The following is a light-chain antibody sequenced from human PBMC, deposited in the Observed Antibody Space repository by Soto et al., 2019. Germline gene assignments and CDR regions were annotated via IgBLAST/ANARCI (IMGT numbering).Light chain of an antibody. V-gene: IGLV3-21*02. J-gene: IGLJ2*01. Sequence: SYELTQPPSVSVAPGQTARIPCGETKIETKSVHWYQQRPGQAPILVVYDDNDRPSGVPERFTGSNSWKMATLTISRVEAGDEADYYCQVWDNDSGVVFGGGTQLTVL. CDR2: DDN. CDR3: QVWDNDSGVV. CDR1: KIETKS.